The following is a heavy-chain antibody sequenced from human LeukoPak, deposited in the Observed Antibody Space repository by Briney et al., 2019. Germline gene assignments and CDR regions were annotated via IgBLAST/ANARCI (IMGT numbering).Heavy chain of an antibody. CDR2: INPSGGST. V-gene: IGHV1-46*01. Sequence: ASVKVSCKASGYTFTSYYMHWVRQAPGQGLEWMGIINPSGGSTSYAQKFQGRVTMTRDMSTSTVYMELSSLRSEDTAVYYCARNMVRGVYFDYWGQGTLVTVSS. J-gene: IGHJ4*02. CDR1: GYTFTSYY. D-gene: IGHD3-10*01. CDR3: ARNMVRGVYFDY.